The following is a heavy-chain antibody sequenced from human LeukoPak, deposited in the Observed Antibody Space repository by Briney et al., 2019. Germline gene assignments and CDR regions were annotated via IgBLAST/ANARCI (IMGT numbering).Heavy chain of an antibody. CDR1: GFNFSDHY. CDR3: GRIAINANNGMDV. Sequence: GGALRLSCAASGFNFSDHYIDWLGQAPGKGREGVGRRRNTASSYTREYAASVEGKLTISRDVSESSVYLQMNSLRTDDTAVYYCGRIAINANNGMDVWGQGNTVTVSS. V-gene: IGHV3-72*01. D-gene: IGHD1/OR15-1a*01. CDR2: RRNTASSYTR. J-gene: IGHJ6*01.